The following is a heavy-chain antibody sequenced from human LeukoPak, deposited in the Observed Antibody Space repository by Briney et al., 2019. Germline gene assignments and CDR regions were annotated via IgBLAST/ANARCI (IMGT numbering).Heavy chain of an antibody. CDR1: GASITNYY. CDR3: ARVRPNWNDGTFDY. Sequence: KPSETLSLTSTVYGASITNYYWSWIGQSAGKGLEWIGRIYPSGSTHSNPSLKSRVTMSLDTSKNQFSLGLSSVTAADTAVYYCARVRPNWNDGTFDYWGQGTLVTVSS. D-gene: IGHD1-1*01. V-gene: IGHV4-4*07. CDR2: IYPSGST. J-gene: IGHJ4*02.